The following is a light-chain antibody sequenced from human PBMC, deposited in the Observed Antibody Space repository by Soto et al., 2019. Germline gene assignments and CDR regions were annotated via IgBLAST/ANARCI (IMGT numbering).Light chain of an antibody. CDR2: SNN. J-gene: IGLJ3*02. Sequence: QSVLTQPPSASGTPGQRVTISCSGSSSNIGTNTVNWYQQLPGTAPKLLIYSNNQRPSGVPDRFSGSKSGTSASLAFSGLQSEDEADYFCAAWDDTLNGWVFGGGTKLTVL. CDR3: AAWDDTLNGWV. V-gene: IGLV1-44*01. CDR1: SSNIGTNT.